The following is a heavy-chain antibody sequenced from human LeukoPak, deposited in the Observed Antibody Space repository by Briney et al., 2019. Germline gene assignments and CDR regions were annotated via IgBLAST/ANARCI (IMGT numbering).Heavy chain of an antibody. Sequence: GRSLRLSCAASGFTFDDYAMHWVRQAPGKGLEWVSGISWNSGSIGYADSVKGRFTISRDNAKNSLYLQMNSLRAEDTALYYCAKDTKYSYGLGDAFDIWGQGTMVTVSS. V-gene: IGHV3-9*01. J-gene: IGHJ3*02. CDR1: GFTFDDYA. D-gene: IGHD5-18*01. CDR2: ISWNSGSI. CDR3: AKDTKYSYGLGDAFDI.